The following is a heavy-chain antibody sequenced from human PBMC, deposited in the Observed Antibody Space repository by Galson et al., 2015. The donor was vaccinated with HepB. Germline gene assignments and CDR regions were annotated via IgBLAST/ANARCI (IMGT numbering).Heavy chain of an antibody. CDR1: GFTFDDYA. J-gene: IGHJ5*02. CDR2: ISWNSGSI. Sequence: SLRLSCAASGFTFDDYAMHWVRHAPGKGLEWVSGISWNSGSIGYADSVKGRFTISRDNAKNSLYLQMNSLRAEDTALYYCAKGDLGYCSSTSCSGGRFDPWGQGTLVTVSS. D-gene: IGHD2-2*01. V-gene: IGHV3-9*01. CDR3: AKGDLGYCSSTSCSGGRFDP.